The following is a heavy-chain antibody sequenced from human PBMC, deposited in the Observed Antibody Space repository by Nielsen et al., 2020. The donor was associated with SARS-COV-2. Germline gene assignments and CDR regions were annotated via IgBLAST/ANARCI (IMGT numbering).Heavy chain of an antibody. D-gene: IGHD6-25*01. CDR2: VSAYNGNT. J-gene: IGHJ4*02. CDR3: ATGLGSGYYNY. Sequence: APVKVSCKGSGFTFSRHDHGITWVRQAPGQGLEWMGWVSAYNGNTNNAQKFQGRVTMTIDTSTSTAYVELRSLRSDDTAVYYCATGLGSGYYNYWGQGSLVTVSS. V-gene: IGHV1-18*04. CDR1: GFTFSRHD.